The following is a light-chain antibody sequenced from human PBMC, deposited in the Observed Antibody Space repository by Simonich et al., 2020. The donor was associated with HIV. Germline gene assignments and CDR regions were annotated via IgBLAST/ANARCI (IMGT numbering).Light chain of an antibody. Sequence: SYVLTQPPSVSVAPGKTARITCGGKNIGSKSVHGYQQKPGKAPVLGIYEDRKRPSGVPERFSGSSPGTMATLTISGAQVEDEADYYCYSTDSSGNHRVFGGGTKLTVL. CDR2: EDR. V-gene: IGLV3-10*01. CDR3: YSTDSSGNHRV. J-gene: IGLJ3*02. CDR1: NIGSKS.